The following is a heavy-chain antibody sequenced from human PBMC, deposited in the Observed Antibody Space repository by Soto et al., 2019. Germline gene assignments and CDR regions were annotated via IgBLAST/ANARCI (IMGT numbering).Heavy chain of an antibody. Sequence: QVQLVQSGGEVKQPGASVMVSCKTSGYTFSNYGISWVRQAPGQGLEWVGWISGYNGNTKHAQNVQGRVTLTTDTSTSTAYMELRSLTSDDTAVYYCARDRDTSGWYRSNYWGQGTLVSVSS. CDR3: ARDRDTSGWYRSNY. CDR1: GYTFSNYG. J-gene: IGHJ4*02. D-gene: IGHD6-19*01. V-gene: IGHV1-18*01. CDR2: ISGYNGNT.